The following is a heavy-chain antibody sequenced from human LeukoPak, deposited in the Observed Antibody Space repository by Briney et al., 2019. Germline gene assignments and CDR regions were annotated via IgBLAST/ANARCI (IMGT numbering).Heavy chain of an antibody. D-gene: IGHD6-13*01. CDR2: ITSSSSYI. V-gene: IGHV3-21*01. CDR1: GFTFSNFG. Sequence: PGGSLRLSCAASGFTFSNFGMNWARQAPGKGLEWVSSITSSSSYISYADSLRGQFTISRDNAKNSLYLQMNSLRAEDTAVYYCARLGVAAVGTSGYFDYWGQGTLVTVSS. J-gene: IGHJ4*02. CDR3: ARLGVAAVGTSGYFDY.